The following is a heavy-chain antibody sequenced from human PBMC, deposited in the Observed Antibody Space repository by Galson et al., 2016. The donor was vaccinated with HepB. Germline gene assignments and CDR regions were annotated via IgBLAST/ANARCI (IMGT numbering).Heavy chain of an antibody. D-gene: IGHD3-22*01. CDR1: GYTFSSYA. Sequence: SVKVSCKASGYTFSSYAINWVRQAPGQGLEWMGWISAYDDNTKYGQKFQGRVSMTTDTSTRTAYMELRRLRSDDTAVYFCARGGYYDSSGSRRYPYYGMDVWGQGTTVTVSS. CDR2: ISAYDDNT. V-gene: IGHV1-18*01. CDR3: ARGGYYDSSGSRRYPYYGMDV. J-gene: IGHJ6*02.